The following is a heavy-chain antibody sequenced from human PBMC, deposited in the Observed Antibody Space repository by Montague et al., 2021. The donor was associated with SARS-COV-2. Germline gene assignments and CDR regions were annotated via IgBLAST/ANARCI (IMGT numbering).Heavy chain of an antibody. V-gene: IGHV4-39*07. CDR1: GGSISSSRYY. D-gene: IGHD2-2*02. J-gene: IGHJ6*02. Sequence: SETLSLTCTVSGGSISSSRYYWGWTRQAPGKGLEWIGSIYYSGSTYYNPSLKSRVTISVDTSKNQFSLKLSSVTAADTAVYYCARDPSRQPLLYPIGDYYYGMDVWGQGTTVTVSS. CDR3: ARDPSRQPLLYPIGDYYYGMDV. CDR2: IYYSGST.